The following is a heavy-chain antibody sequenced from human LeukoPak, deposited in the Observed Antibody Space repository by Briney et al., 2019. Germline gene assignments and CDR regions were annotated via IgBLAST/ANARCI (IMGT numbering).Heavy chain of an antibody. CDR2: IGTAGDT. D-gene: IGHD1-26*01. CDR3: ARGGRMMGPYYYYMDV. V-gene: IGHV3-13*01. CDR1: GFTFSSYD. J-gene: IGHJ6*03. Sequence: AGGSLRLSCAASGFTFSSYDMHWVRQATGKGLEWVSAIGTAGDTYYPGSVKGRFTISRENAKNSLYLQMNGLRAGDTAVYYCARGGRMMGPYYYYMDVWGKGTTVTVSS.